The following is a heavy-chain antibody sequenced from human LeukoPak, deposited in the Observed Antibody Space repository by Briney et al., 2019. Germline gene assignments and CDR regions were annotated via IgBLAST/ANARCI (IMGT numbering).Heavy chain of an antibody. CDR1: GFTFSGYY. Sequence: PGGSLRLSCAASGFTFSGYYMSWIRQAPGKGLEWVSYISSSGSAMYYGDSVKGRFTISRDNAKNTVYLQMNSLRAEDTAVYYCGRGDGAGGQGTMVTVSS. J-gene: IGHJ3*01. CDR2: ISSSGSAM. V-gene: IGHV3-11*04. CDR3: GRGDGA. D-gene: IGHD3-16*01.